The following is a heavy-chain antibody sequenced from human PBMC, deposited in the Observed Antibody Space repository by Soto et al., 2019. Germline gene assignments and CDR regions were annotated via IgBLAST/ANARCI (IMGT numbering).Heavy chain of an antibody. D-gene: IGHD5-12*01. V-gene: IGHV3-21*01. Sequence: PGGSLRLSCAASGFTFSSYSMNWVRQAPGKGLEWVSSISSSSSYIYYADSEKGRFTISRDNAKNSLYLQMNSLRAEDTAVYYCARGARSSLVATIDEFYYGMDVWGQGTTVTVSS. CDR1: GFTFSSYS. CDR3: ARGARSSLVATIDEFYYGMDV. CDR2: ISSSSSYI. J-gene: IGHJ6*02.